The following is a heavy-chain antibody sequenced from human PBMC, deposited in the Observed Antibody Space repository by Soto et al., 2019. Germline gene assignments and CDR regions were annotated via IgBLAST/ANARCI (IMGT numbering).Heavy chain of an antibody. CDR1: GASISCFY. J-gene: IGHJ5*02. CDR3: VRDGTKTLRDWFDP. CDR2: IYATGTT. V-gene: IGHV4-4*07. D-gene: IGHD1-1*01. Sequence: SETLSLTWTVSGASISCFYWSWMRKSAGKGLEWIGRIYATGTTDYNPSLKSRVMMSVDTSKKQFSLKLRSVTAADTAVYYCVRDGTKTLRDWFDPWGQGISVTVSS.